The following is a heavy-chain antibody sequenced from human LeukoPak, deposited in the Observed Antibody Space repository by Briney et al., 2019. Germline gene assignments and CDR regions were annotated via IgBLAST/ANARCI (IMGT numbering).Heavy chain of an antibody. D-gene: IGHD3-9*01. J-gene: IGHJ4*02. CDR2: IKTKTDGGTT. CDR1: GFTFSNAW. Sequence: GGSLRLSCAASGFTFSNAWMSWVRQAPGKGLEWVGRIKTKTDGGTTDYAAPVKGRFTISRDDSKNTLYLQMNSLKTEDTAVYYCTTRLRYFDWTIYDFDYWGQGTLVTVSS. CDR3: TTRLRYFDWTIYDFDY. V-gene: IGHV3-15*01.